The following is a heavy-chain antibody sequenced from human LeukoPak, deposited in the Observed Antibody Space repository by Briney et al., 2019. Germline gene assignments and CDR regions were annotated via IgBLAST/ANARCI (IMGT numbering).Heavy chain of an antibody. D-gene: IGHD6-13*01. J-gene: IGHJ4*02. CDR2: AYYRSKWYN. CDR3: ARMHPPSYSSSWYVDY. V-gene: IGHV6-1*01. Sequence: SQTLSLTCAISGDSVSSNSAAWNWLRQSPSRGLEWLGRAYYRSKWYNDYAVSVKSRINISPDTSKYQFSLQLNSVTPEDTAVYYCARMHPPSYSSSWYVDYWGQGTLVTVSS. CDR1: GDSVSSNSAA.